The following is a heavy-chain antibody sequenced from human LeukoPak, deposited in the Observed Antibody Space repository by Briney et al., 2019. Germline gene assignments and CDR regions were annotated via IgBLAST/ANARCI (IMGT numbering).Heavy chain of an antibody. V-gene: IGHV3-74*01. J-gene: IGHJ3*02. D-gene: IGHD6-19*01. CDR1: GFTFSSYW. Sequence: GGSLRLSCAASGFTFSSYWMHWVRQPPEKGLVWVSRINSDGSSTSYADSVKGRFTISRDNAKNTLYLQMNSLRAEDTAVYYCAKASSSGWYEVDAFDIWGQGTMVTVSS. CDR3: AKASSSGWYEVDAFDI. CDR2: INSDGSST.